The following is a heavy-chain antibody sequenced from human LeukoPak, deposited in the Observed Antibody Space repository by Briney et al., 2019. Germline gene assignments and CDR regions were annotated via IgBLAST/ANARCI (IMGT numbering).Heavy chain of an antibody. CDR3: AREVAKRTGEFDY. CDR2: IYSGGST. Sequence: PGGSLRLSCAASGFTVSSNYMSWVRQAPGKGLEWVSVIYSGGSTYYADSVKGRFTVSRDNSKNTLYLQMNSLRAEDTAVYYCAREVAKRTGEFDYWGQGTLVTVSS. V-gene: IGHV3-66*01. CDR1: GFTVSSNY. J-gene: IGHJ4*02. D-gene: IGHD7-27*01.